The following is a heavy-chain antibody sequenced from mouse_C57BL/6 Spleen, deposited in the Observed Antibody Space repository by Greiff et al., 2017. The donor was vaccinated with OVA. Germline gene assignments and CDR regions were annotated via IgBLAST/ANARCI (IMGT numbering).Heavy chain of an antibody. J-gene: IGHJ1*03. D-gene: IGHD1-1*01. V-gene: IGHV1-55*01. CDR2: IYPGSGST. CDR3: ARGLITTVVAFYWYFDV. Sequence: QVQLQQPGAELVKPGASVKMSCKASGYTFTSYWITWVKQRPGQGLEWIGDIYPGSGSTNYNEKFKSKATLTVDTSSSTAYMQLSSLTSEDSAVYYCARGLITTVVAFYWYFDVWGTGTTVTVSS. CDR1: GYTFTSYW.